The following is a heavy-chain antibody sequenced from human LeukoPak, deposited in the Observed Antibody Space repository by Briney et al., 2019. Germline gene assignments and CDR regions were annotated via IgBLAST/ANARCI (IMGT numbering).Heavy chain of an antibody. CDR2: ISDSGGTT. J-gene: IGHJ4*02. CDR3: AKGHGLYYFDY. Sequence: PGGSLRLSCAASGFTFSSYSMNWVRQAPGKGLEWVSVISDSGGTTYYADSVKGRFTFSRDNSKNTLYLQMNSLRAEDTAVYYCAKGHGLYYFDYWGQGTLVTVSS. V-gene: IGHV3-23*01. CDR1: GFTFSSYS.